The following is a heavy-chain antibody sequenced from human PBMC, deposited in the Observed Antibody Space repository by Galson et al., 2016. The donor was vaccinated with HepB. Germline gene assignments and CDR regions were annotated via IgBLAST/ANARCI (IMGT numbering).Heavy chain of an antibody. J-gene: IGHJ6*02. Sequence: SVKVSCKASGGTFSNHAINWVRQAPGQGLEWLGGITPIFGIANYAQKLQGRITISADESTRTVYMELRSLKSEDTAVYYCARLKASGSGWSVPNNYYGLDVWGQGTTVIVSS. V-gene: IGHV1-69*13. D-gene: IGHD6-19*01. CDR1: GGTFSNHA. CDR3: ARLKASGSGWSVPNNYYGLDV. CDR2: ITPIFGIA.